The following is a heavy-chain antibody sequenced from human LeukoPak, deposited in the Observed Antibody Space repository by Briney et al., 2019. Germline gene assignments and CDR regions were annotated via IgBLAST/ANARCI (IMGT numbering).Heavy chain of an antibody. Sequence: GRSLRLSCTASGFTFSIYSMHWVRQAPGKGLEWVAVISYDGSNKYYADSVKGRFTISRDNSKNTLYLQMNSLRAEDTAVYYCAKGGGELGYWGQGTLVTVSS. CDR2: ISYDGSNK. J-gene: IGHJ4*02. V-gene: IGHV3-30*04. CDR3: AKGGGELGY. CDR1: GFTFSIYS. D-gene: IGHD4-17*01.